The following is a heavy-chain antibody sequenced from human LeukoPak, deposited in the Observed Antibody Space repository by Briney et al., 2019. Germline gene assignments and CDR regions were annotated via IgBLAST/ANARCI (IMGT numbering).Heavy chain of an antibody. Sequence: ASVKVSCKASGYTFTSYGISWVRQAPGQGLEWMGWISAYNGNTHYAQKLQGRVTMTTDTSTSTAYMELRSLRSDDTAVYYCARDGFSSGWYWFDYWGQGTLVTVSS. CDR1: GYTFTSYG. V-gene: IGHV1-18*01. D-gene: IGHD6-19*01. CDR2: ISAYNGNT. J-gene: IGHJ4*02. CDR3: ARDGFSSGWYWFDY.